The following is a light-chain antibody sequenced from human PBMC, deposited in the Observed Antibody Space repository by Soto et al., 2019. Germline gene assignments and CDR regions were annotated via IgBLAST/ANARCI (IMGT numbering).Light chain of an antibody. V-gene: IGLV2-14*01. Sequence: QSALTQPASVSGSPGQSITISCTGTSSDVGGYNYVSWYQQHPGKAPKLMIYDVSNRPSGVSNRFSGSKSGNTASLTLSGRQAEDEADYYCCSYTSSSTVVFGGGTKLTVL. J-gene: IGLJ2*01. CDR2: DVS. CDR1: SSDVGGYNY. CDR3: CSYTSSSTVV.